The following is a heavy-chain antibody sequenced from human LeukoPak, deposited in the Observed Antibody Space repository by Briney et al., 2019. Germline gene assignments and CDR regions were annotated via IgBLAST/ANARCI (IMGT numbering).Heavy chain of an antibody. J-gene: IGHJ4*02. CDR1: GFTFSSYA. D-gene: IGHD6-19*01. CDR2: ISGSGGST. Sequence: GGSLRLSCAASGFTFSSYAISWVRQAPGKGLEWVSAISGSGGSTYYADSVKGRFTISRDNSKNTLYLQMNSLRAEDTAVYYCAKDTRHTLAVGYYWGQGTLVTVSS. V-gene: IGHV3-23*01. CDR3: AKDTRHTLAVGYY.